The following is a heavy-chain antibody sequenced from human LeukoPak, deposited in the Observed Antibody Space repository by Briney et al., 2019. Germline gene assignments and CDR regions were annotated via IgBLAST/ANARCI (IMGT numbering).Heavy chain of an antibody. Sequence: SETLSLTCTVSGGSISSYYWSWIRQPAGKGLEWMGRIYTSGSTNYNPSLKSRVTMSVDTSKNQFSLKLSSVTAADTAVYYCARGYYYDSSGYYSWFDPWGQGTLVTVSS. V-gene: IGHV4-4*07. CDR3: ARGYYYDSSGYYSWFDP. CDR1: GGSISSYY. J-gene: IGHJ5*02. D-gene: IGHD3-22*01. CDR2: IYTSGST.